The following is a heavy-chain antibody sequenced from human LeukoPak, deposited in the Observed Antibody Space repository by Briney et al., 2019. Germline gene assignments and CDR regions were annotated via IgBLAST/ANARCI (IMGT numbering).Heavy chain of an antibody. CDR1: GYIFTSYC. D-gene: IGHD2-21*02. V-gene: IGHV5-51*01. CDR2: IYPGDSDT. CDR3: ARRVVTDAFDI. J-gene: IGHJ3*02. Sequence: GASLKISCTGSGYIFTSYCIGWVRPLPGKGLEWMGIIYPGDSDTRYSPSFQGQVTISADKTISTAYLQWSSLKASDTAMYYCARRVVTDAFDIWGQGTMVTVSS.